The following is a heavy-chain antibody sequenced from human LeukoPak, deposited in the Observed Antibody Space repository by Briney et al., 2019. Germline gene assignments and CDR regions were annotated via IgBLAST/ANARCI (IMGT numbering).Heavy chain of an antibody. CDR3: AREMGMVPDY. J-gene: IGHJ4*02. V-gene: IGHV3-48*03. CDR2: ISSSGSTI. Sequence: PGGSLRLSCAASGFTFSSYEMNWVRQAPGKGLEWVSYISSSGSTIYYADSVKGRFTISRDNAKNSLYLQMNSLRAEDTAVYYCAREMGMVPDYWGQGTLVTVSS. D-gene: IGHD3-10*01. CDR1: GFTFSSYE.